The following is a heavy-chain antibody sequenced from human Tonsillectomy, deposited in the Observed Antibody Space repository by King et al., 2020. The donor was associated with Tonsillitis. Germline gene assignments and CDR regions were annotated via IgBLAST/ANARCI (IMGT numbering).Heavy chain of an antibody. CDR2: INDSGST. CDR3: ARCYYDTSGSQEFDY. J-gene: IGHJ4*02. V-gene: IGHV4-34*01. D-gene: IGHD3-22*01. Sequence: VQLPQWGAGLLKPSETLSLTCAVYGGSFSTYYWSWIRQPPGKGLEWIGDINDSGSTKYNPSLKSRVTLSVDTSKNQFSLKLSSVTAADTAVYSCARCYYDTSGSQEFDYWGQGTLVTVSS. CDR1: GGSFSTYY.